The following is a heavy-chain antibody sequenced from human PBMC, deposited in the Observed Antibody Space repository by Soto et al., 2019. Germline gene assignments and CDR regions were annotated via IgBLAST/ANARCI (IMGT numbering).Heavy chain of an antibody. CDR3: STRAYDTNGYYRFDP. J-gene: IGHJ5*01. CDR1: GGSFSGHS. Sequence: SETLSLTXAVYGGSFSGHSWTWIRQSPGKGLEWIGDINHSGRVNYSPSLKSRVTISLDTSKNQFSLTLSAVTAADTAMYYCSTRAYDTNGYYRFDPWGQGTLVTVSS. V-gene: IGHV4-34*01. CDR2: INHSGRV. D-gene: IGHD3-22*01.